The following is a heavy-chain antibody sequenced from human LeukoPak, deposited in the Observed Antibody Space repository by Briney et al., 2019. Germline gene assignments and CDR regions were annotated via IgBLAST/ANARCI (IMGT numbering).Heavy chain of an antibody. CDR1: GYTFTSYG. J-gene: IGHJ3*02. CDR2: ISAYNGNT. D-gene: IGHD3-10*01. CDR3: ARDLGTLLWFGEFGATGKTYAFDI. Sequence: ASVKVSCKASGYTFTSYGISWVRQAPGQGLEWMGWISAYNGNTNYAQKLQGRVTMTTDTSTSTAYMELRSLRSDDTAVYYCARDLGTLLWFGEFGATGKTYAFDIWGQGTMVTVSS. V-gene: IGHV1-18*01.